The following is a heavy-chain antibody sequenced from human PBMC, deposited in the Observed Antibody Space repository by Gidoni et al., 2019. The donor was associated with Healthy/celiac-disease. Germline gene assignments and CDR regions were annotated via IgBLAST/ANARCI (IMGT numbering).Heavy chain of an antibody. Sequence: EVQLVESGGGLVQPGGSLRLSCAASGFTVSSNYMSWVRQAPGKGLEWVSVIYSGGSTYYADSVKGRFTISRDNSKNTLYLQMNSLRAEDTAVYYCARDGGLQLWPSGMDVWGQGTTVTVSS. D-gene: IGHD5-18*01. V-gene: IGHV3-66*02. CDR3: ARDGGLQLWPSGMDV. J-gene: IGHJ6*02. CDR1: GFTVSSNY. CDR2: IYSGGST.